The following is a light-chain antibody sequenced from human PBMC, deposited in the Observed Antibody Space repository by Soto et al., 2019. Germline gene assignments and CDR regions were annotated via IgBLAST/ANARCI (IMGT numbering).Light chain of an antibody. CDR2: GAS. CDR1: QSVSSN. CDR3: QQYNNWPPGWT. Sequence: EIVMTQSPATLSVSPGERATLSCRASQSVSSNLAWYQQKPGQAPRHLIYGASTRATGIPARFSGSGSGTEFTLTISSLQSEDFAVYYCQQYNNWPPGWTFGQGTKVEIK. V-gene: IGKV3-15*01. J-gene: IGKJ1*01.